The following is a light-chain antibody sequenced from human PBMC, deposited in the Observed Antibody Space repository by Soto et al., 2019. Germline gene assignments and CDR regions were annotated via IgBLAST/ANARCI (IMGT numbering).Light chain of an antibody. Sequence: QPVLTQSPSASGSLGASVKFTCTLSSGHTDYAIAWHQQLPGKGPRYLMKVNADGSHTKADGISDRFSGSSSGADRYFIISTLQSEDEADYHCQTWGAGIQVFGGGTKLTVL. CDR1: SGHTDYA. CDR3: QTWGAGIQV. J-gene: IGLJ3*02. CDR2: VNADGSH. V-gene: IGLV4-69*01.